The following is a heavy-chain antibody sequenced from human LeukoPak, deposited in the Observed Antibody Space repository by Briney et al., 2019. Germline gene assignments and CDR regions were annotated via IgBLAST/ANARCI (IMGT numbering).Heavy chain of an antibody. V-gene: IGHV3-23*01. D-gene: IGHD6-13*01. CDR2: ISDRLDEV. CDR1: GFTFSIYA. J-gene: IGHJ6*02. CDR3: ASRGEYSSSWYGMDV. Sequence: GGSLRLSCAASGFTFSIYAMSWVRQAPGKGLEWVSGISDRLDEVYYAGSVKGRFTTSRDNPKNTLYLEMNSLRAEDTAVYYCASRGEYSSSWYGMDVWGQGTTVTVSS.